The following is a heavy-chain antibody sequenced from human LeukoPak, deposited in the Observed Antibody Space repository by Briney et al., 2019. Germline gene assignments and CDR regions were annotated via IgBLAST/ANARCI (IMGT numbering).Heavy chain of an antibody. CDR2: IIPILGIA. J-gene: IGHJ4*02. CDR1: GGTFSSYA. V-gene: IGHV1-69*04. CDR3: ARDLVAVAGHVYFDY. Sequence: SVKVSCKASGGTFSSYAISWVRQAPGQGLEWMGRIIPILGIANYAQKFQGRVTITADKSTSTAYMELSSLRSEDTAVYYCARDLVAVAGHVYFDYWGQGTLVTVSS. D-gene: IGHD6-19*01.